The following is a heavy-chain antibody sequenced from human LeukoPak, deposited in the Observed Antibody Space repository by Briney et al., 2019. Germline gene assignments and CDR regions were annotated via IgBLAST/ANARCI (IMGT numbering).Heavy chain of an antibody. J-gene: IGHJ1*01. CDR1: GFTFSSYG. CDR3: AKAGGGTTRKGHFQH. V-gene: IGHV3-30*18. D-gene: IGHD1-1*01. Sequence: PGESLRLSCAASGFTFSSYGMHWVRQAPGKGLEWVAVISYDGSNKYYADSVKGRFTISRDNSKNTLYLQMNSLRAEDTAVYYCAKAGGGTTRKGHFQHWGQGTLVTVSS. CDR2: ISYDGSNK.